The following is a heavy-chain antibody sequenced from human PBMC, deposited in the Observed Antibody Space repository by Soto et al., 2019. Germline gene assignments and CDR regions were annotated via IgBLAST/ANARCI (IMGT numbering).Heavy chain of an antibody. Sequence: QVQLQESGPGLVKPSQTLSLTCSVAGGSISSGDYYWSWIRQPPGKGLEWIGFIYFSGNTYYNQSLKSRVTVSIDTSKNQFSLRLNSVTAADTAVYYCVRERGWRYFNYAMDVWGQGTTVTVSS. V-gene: IGHV4-30-4*01. D-gene: IGHD6-19*01. J-gene: IGHJ6*02. CDR2: IYFSGNT. CDR3: VRERGWRYFNYAMDV. CDR1: GGSISSGDYY.